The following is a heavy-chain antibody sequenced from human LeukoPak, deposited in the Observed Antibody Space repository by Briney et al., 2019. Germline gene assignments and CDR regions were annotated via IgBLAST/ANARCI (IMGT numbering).Heavy chain of an antibody. CDR1: GFTFCSYE. CDR3: ARGIGLERRYFQFDY. Sequence: QPGGSLRLSCVASGFTFCSYEMNWVRQVPGKALEWVSYIDFGGRIINYADHVKGRFTISRDNAKNPVYLQMNSLRAEDTAVYYCARGIGLERRYFQFDYWGQGILVTVSS. CDR2: IDFGGRII. D-gene: IGHD1-1*01. J-gene: IGHJ4*02. V-gene: IGHV3-48*03.